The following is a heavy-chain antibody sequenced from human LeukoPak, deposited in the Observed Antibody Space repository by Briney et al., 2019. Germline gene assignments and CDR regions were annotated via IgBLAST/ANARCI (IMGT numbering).Heavy chain of an antibody. CDR1: GGSISSYY. V-gene: IGHV4-4*07. Sequence: ASETLSLTCTVSGGSISSYYWSWIRQPAGKGLEWIGRIYTSGSTNYNPSLKSRVTMSVDTSKNQFSLKLSSVTAADTAVYYCARGAYYYGSSGYYYDYYYYYMDVWGKGTTVTVSS. CDR2: IYTSGST. CDR3: ARGAYYYGSSGYYYDYYYYYMDV. J-gene: IGHJ6*03. D-gene: IGHD3-22*01.